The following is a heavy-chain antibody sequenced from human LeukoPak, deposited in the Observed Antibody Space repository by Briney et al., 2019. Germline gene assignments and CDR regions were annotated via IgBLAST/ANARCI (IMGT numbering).Heavy chain of an antibody. V-gene: IGHV4-34*01. CDR1: GFTYSSYG. Sequence: GSLRLSCAASGFTYSSYGMHWVRQPPGKGLEWIGEINHSGSTNYNPSLKSRVTISVDTSKNQFSLKLSSVTAADTAVYYCARGGYSYRYYFDYWGQGTLVTVSS. J-gene: IGHJ4*02. CDR3: ARGGYSYRYYFDY. CDR2: INHSGST. D-gene: IGHD5-18*01.